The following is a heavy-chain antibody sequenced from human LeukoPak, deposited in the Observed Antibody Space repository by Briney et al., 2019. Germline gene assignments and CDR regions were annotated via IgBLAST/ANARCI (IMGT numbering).Heavy chain of an antibody. Sequence: ASVKLSCKASGYTFTGYYMHWVRQPPGQGLEWMGRINPNSGGTNYAQKFQGRVTMTRDTSISTAYMELSRLRSDDTAVYYCARDPCSSTSCLGDYWGQGTLVTVSS. CDR1: GYTFTGYY. CDR2: INPNSGGT. D-gene: IGHD2-2*01. V-gene: IGHV1-2*06. J-gene: IGHJ4*02. CDR3: ARDPCSSTSCLGDY.